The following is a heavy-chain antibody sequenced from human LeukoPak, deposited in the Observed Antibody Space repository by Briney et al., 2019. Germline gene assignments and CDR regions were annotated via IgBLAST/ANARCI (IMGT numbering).Heavy chain of an antibody. J-gene: IGHJ4*02. CDR1: GYSFTSYW. Sequence: KDGESLKISCEGSGYSFTSYWIGWLRQMPGKGPEWVGIIYPGDFDTRYSPSFQGRVTISADRSISTAYLQWNSLKASDTAMYFCATSTQWFGELKAFDYWGQGTLVTVSS. CDR3: ATSTQWFGELKAFDY. V-gene: IGHV5-51*01. D-gene: IGHD3-10*01. CDR2: IYPGDFDT.